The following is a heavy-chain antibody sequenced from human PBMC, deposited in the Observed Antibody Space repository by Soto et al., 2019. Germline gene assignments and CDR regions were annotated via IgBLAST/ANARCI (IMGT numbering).Heavy chain of an antibody. CDR3: ASGKRGYCSSTSCYSDYYYMDV. CDR1: GGTFSSYT. V-gene: IGHV1-69*02. CDR2: IIPILGIA. D-gene: IGHD2-2*01. J-gene: IGHJ6*03. Sequence: GASVKVSCKASGGTFSSYTISWVRQAPGQGLEWMGRIIPILGIANYAQKFQGRVTITADKSTSTAYMELSSLRSEDTAVYYCASGKRGYCSSTSCYSDYYYMDVWGKGTTVTVSS.